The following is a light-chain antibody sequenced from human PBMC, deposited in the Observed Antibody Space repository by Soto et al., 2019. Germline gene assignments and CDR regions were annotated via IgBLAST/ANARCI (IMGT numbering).Light chain of an antibody. CDR2: VAS. J-gene: IGKJ5*01. CDR3: QQRGNWPRIT. CDR1: QNVSSY. Sequence: EIVLTQSPATLSLSPGGRATLSCRASQNVSSYFAWYQQKPGQAPRLLIYVASKRATGIPARFSGSGPGTDFTLTIGSLEPEDFAVYYCQQRGNWPRITFGQGTRLELK. V-gene: IGKV3-11*01.